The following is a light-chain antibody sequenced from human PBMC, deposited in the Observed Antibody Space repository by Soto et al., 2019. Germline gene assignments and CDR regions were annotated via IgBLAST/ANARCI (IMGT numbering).Light chain of an antibody. J-gene: IGKJ5*01. CDR3: QQYDNLPLT. V-gene: IGKV1-33*01. CDR1: QDVSNY. CDR2: DAS. Sequence: DMQMTQSPSTLSGSVGDRVTITCRASQDVSNYLDWYQQKPGKAPKLLIYDASNLETGVPSRFSGSGSGTDFTFTISSLQPEDIATYYCQQYDNLPLTFGGGTRLEIK.